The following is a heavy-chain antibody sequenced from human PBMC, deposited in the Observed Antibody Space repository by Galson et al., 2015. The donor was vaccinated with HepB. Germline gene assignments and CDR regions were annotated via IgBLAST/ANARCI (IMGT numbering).Heavy chain of an antibody. CDR3: AKVTGTTSDI. V-gene: IGHV3-9*01. J-gene: IGHJ3*02. CDR1: GFTFDDYA. CDR2: ISWNSGSI. D-gene: IGHD1-7*01. Sequence: SLRLSCAASGFTFDDYAMHWVRQAPGKGLEWVSGISWNSGSIGYADSVKGRFTISRDNAKNSLYLQMNSLRAEDTALYYCAKVTGTTSDIWGQGTMVTVSS.